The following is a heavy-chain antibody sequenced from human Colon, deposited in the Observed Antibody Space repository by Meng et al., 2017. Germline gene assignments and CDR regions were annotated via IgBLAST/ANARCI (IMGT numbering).Heavy chain of an antibody. Sequence: ASVKVSCKASGYTSTSYDINWVRQATGQGLEWMGWMNPNNDNRGYAQKFQGRVTMTRNTSISTAYMELSSLRSEDTAVYYCAREIGSVTRKGYCSSNSCYKDYWGQGTLVTVSS. D-gene: IGHD2-2*02. CDR1: GYTSTSYD. J-gene: IGHJ4*02. CDR3: AREIGSVTRKGYCSSNSCYKDY. CDR2: MNPNNDNR. V-gene: IGHV1-8*01.